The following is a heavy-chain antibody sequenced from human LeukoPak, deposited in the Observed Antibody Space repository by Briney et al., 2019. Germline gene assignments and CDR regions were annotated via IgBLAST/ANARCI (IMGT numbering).Heavy chain of an antibody. CDR3: ARDGGYSYGKKGCFEK. J-gene: IGHJ4*02. D-gene: IGHD5-18*01. V-gene: IGHV3-48*03. CDR2: ISSSGSTK. CDR1: GFTFSSYE. Sequence: GGSLRLSCAASGFTFSSYEMNWVRQAPGKGLEWVSYISSSGSTKYYANSVKGRFTISRDNAKNSLYLQMNSLRAEDTAVYYCARDGGYSYGKKGCFEKWGQGTLVTVSS.